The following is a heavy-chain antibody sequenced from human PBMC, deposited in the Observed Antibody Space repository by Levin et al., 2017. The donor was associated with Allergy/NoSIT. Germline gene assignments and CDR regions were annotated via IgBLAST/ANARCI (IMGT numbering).Heavy chain of an antibody. CDR2: MYSDGST. D-gene: IGHD3-16*01. Sequence: PGGSLRLSCAASGLSVSSNYMSWVRQPPGKALEWVSVMYSDGSTHYADSVKGRFTISRDHSKNTLYLQMDSLRAEDTAVYFCAGWIRGTNYYFDDWGQGTLVTVSS. V-gene: IGHV3-53*01. CDR1: GLSVSSNY. J-gene: IGHJ4*02. CDR3: AGWIRGTNYYFDD.